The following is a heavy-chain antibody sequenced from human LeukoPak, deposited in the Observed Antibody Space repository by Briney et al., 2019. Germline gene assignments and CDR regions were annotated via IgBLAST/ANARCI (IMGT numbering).Heavy chain of an antibody. CDR3: ARDGGVGATDY. CDR1: GFTFSDYY. CDR2: ISSSSSYT. Sequence: GGSLRLSCAASGFTFSDYYMSWIRQAPGKGLEWVSYISSSSSYTNYADSVKGRFTISRDNAKNSLHLQMNSLRAEDTAVYYCARDGGVGATDYWGQGTPVTVSS. D-gene: IGHD1-26*01. J-gene: IGHJ4*02. V-gene: IGHV3-11*06.